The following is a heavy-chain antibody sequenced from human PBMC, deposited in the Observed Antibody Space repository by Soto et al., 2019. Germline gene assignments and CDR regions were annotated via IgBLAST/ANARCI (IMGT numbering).Heavy chain of an antibody. CDR2: ISGSGGST. D-gene: IGHD4-4*01. CDR1: GFTFSSYA. V-gene: IGHV3-23*01. Sequence: GGSLRLSCSSSGFTFSSYAMSWVRQAPGKGLEWVSAISGSGGSTYYADSVKGRFTISRDNSKNTLYLQMNSLRAEDTAVYYCAKDRAVTEEYYYYYYGMDVWGQGTTVTVSS. CDR3: AKDRAVTEEYYYYYYGMDV. J-gene: IGHJ6*02.